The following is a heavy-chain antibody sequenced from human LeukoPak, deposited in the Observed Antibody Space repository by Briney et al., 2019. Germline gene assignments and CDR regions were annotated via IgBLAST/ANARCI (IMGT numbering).Heavy chain of an antibody. CDR2: ISGSGGST. J-gene: IGHJ4*02. Sequence: GGSLRLSCAASGFTFSSYAMSWVRQAPGKGLEWVSAISGSGGSTYYADSVKGRFTIPRDNAKNSVYLQMNSLRAEDTAVYYCARDGRNSNYYDYWGQGTLVTVS. V-gene: IGHV3-23*01. CDR3: ARDGRNSNYYDY. CDR1: GFTFSSYA. D-gene: IGHD4-11*01.